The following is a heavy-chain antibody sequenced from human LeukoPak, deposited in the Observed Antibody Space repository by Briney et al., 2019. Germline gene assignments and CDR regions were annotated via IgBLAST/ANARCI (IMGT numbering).Heavy chain of an antibody. J-gene: IGHJ4*02. D-gene: IGHD1-26*01. CDR2: IKSKTEGGTT. V-gene: IGHV3-15*01. CDR1: RVTFSIAW. Sequence: GGSLRLSCAPSRVTFSIAWMSWVRQAPGKGLEWVGRIKSKTEGGTTDYAAPVKGRFTISSDDSKNTLYLQMFSLTTEDTAVYYCPTEVGPTEFDYWGQGTLVTVSS. CDR3: PTEVGPTEFDY.